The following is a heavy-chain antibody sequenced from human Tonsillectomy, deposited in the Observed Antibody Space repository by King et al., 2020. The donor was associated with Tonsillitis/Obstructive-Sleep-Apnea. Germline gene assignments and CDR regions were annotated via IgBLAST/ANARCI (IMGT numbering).Heavy chain of an antibody. J-gene: IGHJ4*02. CDR1: GFTFSSYA. V-gene: IGHV3-23*04. D-gene: IGHD3-3*01. CDR2: LTGSADST. Sequence: VQLVESGGGLVQPGGSLRLSCAASGFTFSSYAMSWVRQAPGKGLEWVSTLTGSADSTYYADSVKGRFTISRDNSKNTLYLQMNSLRAEDTAVYYCAKDRRYDFWSGYYVGDYWGQGTLVTVSS. CDR3: AKDRRYDFWSGYYVGDY.